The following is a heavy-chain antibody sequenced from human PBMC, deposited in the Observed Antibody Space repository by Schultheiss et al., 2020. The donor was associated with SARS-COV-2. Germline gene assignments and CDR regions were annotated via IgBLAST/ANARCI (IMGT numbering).Heavy chain of an antibody. CDR3: ARATLKIPGYVY. CDR2: MSNDGSST. J-gene: IGHJ4*02. Sequence: GGSLRLSCAASGFTFSYYAMNWVRQAPGKGLEWVSRMSNDGSSTSYADSVKGRFTISRDNAKNSLYLQMNSLRAEDTAVYYCARATLKIPGYVYWGQGTLVTVSS. CDR1: GFTFSYYA. D-gene: IGHD5-12*01. V-gene: IGHV3-74*01.